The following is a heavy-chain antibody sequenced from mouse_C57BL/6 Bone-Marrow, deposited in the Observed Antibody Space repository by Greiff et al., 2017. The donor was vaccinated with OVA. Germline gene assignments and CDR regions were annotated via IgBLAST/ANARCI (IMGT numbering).Heavy chain of an antibody. CDR1: GYTFTSYW. V-gene: IGHV1-50*01. Sequence: QVQLQQPGAELVKPGASVKLSCKASGYTFTSYWMQWVKQRPGQGLEWIGEIDPSDSYTNYNQKFKGKATLTVDTSSSTAYMQLSSLTSEDSAVYYCARPHGGVDYWGQGTSVTVSS. CDR3: ARPHGGVDY. J-gene: IGHJ4*01. CDR2: IDPSDSYT.